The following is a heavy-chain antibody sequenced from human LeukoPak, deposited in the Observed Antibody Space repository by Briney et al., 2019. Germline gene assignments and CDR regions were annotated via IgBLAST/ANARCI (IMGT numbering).Heavy chain of an antibody. CDR3: ARPLHCSCTTCYAWFDP. J-gene: IGHJ5*02. D-gene: IGHD2-2*01. Sequence: SENLSLTCAVFGGSFSGYYWSWIRQHPGEGLEWIGEIIHSGSTNYNPSLKSRVTISIDTSKNQFSLKLSSVTAADTAIYYCARPLHCSCTTCYAWFDPWGQGTLVTVSS. CDR1: GGSFSGYY. CDR2: IIHSGST. V-gene: IGHV4-34*12.